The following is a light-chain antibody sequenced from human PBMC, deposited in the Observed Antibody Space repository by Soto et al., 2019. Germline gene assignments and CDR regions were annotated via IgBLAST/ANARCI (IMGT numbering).Light chain of an antibody. V-gene: IGKV1-9*01. CDR2: AAY. J-gene: IGKJ4*01. CDR1: QGISSF. CDR3: KQLNSYPLT. Sequence: DIQLTQSPSFLSASVGDRVTITCRASQGISSFLAWYQQKPGKAPQLLIYAAYTLQSGVPSRFSGSGSGTDFTLTVSSLQPEDFATYYCKQLNSYPLTVGGGTKVDIK.